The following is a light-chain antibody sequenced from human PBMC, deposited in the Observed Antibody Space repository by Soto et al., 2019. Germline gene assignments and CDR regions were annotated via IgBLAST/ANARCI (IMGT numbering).Light chain of an antibody. CDR1: QSVSSSY. J-gene: IGKJ4*01. CDR3: LQYGSSPLT. V-gene: IGKV3-20*01. Sequence: EIVLTQSPGTLSLSPGERATLSCRASQSVSSSYLAWYQQKPGQAPRLLIYGASSRATGIPDRFSGSGSGTDFTLTISRLEPEDFVVYYCLQYGSSPLTFGGGTKLEIK. CDR2: GAS.